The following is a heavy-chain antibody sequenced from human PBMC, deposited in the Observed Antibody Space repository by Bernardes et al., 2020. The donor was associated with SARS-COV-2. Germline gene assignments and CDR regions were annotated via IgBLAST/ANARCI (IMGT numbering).Heavy chain of an antibody. J-gene: IGHJ5*02. CDR2: ISSSSSYI. CDR1: GFTFSSYS. CDR3: ARGTPSSSWYLWATNWFQP. D-gene: IGHD6-13*01. Sequence: GGSLRLSCAASGFTFSSYSMNWVRRAPGKGLEWVSSISSSSSYIYYADSVKGRFTISRDNAKNSLYLQMNSLTAEDTAVYYCARGTPSSSWYLWATNWFQPWGQGTLVTVSS. V-gene: IGHV3-21*01.